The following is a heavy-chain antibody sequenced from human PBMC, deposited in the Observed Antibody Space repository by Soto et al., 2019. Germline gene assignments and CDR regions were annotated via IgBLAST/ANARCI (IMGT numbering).Heavy chain of an antibody. CDR3: ARGSGIPVASYWYFDL. J-gene: IGHJ2*01. CDR2: IIPIFGTA. CDR1: GGTFSSYS. Sequence: QVQLVQSGAEVKKPGSSVKVSCKAYGGTFSSYSISWVRQAPGQGLDWMGGIIPIFGTANYAQKFQGRVTITADESTSTAYMELSSLRSEDSAVYYCARGSGIPVASYWYFDLWGRGTLVTVSS. V-gene: IGHV1-69*01. D-gene: IGHD3-10*01.